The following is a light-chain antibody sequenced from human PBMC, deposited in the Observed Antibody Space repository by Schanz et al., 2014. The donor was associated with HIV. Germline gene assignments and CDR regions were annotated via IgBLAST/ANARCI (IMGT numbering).Light chain of an antibody. CDR1: GSDIGGYNY. Sequence: QSALTQPASVSGPPGQSITFSCTGGGSDIGGYNYVSWYQQHPDKAPQLLIYEVNMRPSGVPDRFSGSKSGNTASLAITGLQAEDEADYYCQSYDSSLRASVFGGGTKLTVL. J-gene: IGLJ3*02. V-gene: IGLV2-14*01. CDR2: EVN. CDR3: QSYDSSLRASV.